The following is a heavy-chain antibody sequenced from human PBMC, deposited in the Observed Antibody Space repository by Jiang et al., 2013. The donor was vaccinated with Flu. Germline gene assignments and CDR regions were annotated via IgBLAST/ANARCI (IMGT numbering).Heavy chain of an antibody. D-gene: IGHD3-3*01. CDR3: ARDGANKPYYDFWSGYRSNGMDV. J-gene: IGHJ6*02. V-gene: IGHV6-1*01. CDR2: TYYRSKWYN. Sequence: SQTLSLTCAVSGDSVSSNSAAWNWIRQSPSRGLEWLGRTYYRSKWYNDYAVSVKSRITINPDTSKNQFSLQLNSVTPEDTAVYYCARDGANKPYYDFWSGYRSNGMDVWGQGPIGHRLL. CDR1: GDSVSSNSAA.